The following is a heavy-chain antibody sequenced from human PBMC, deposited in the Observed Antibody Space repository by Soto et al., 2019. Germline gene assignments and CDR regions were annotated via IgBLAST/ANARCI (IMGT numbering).Heavy chain of an antibody. CDR2: LYYSGST. J-gene: IGHJ4*02. CDR3: ARTTGELCPPSYDFDY. V-gene: IGHV4-31*03. D-gene: IGHD3-16*01. CDR1: AGSISSGGYY. Sequence: QVQLQESGPGLVKPSQTLSLTCTVSAGSISSGGYYWSWIRQHPGKGLEWIGYLYYSGSTYYNPSLMSRVTISVDTATNQFPLKLSSVTAADTAVYYCARTTGELCPPSYDFDYWGQGPIVTVSS.